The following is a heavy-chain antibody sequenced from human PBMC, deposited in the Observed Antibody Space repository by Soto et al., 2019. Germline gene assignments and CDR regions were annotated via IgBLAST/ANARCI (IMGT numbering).Heavy chain of an antibody. D-gene: IGHD1-20*01. CDR1: GFTFSSYG. J-gene: IGHJ6*02. V-gene: IGHV3-33*01. CDR3: DRAPTAITGHTYYYYGMDV. Sequence: GGSLRLSCAASGFTFSSYGMHWVRQAPGKGLEWVAVIWYDGSNKYYADSVKGRFTISRDNSKNTLYLQMNSLRAEDTAVYYCDRAPTAITGHTYYYYGMDVWGQGTTVTVSS. CDR2: IWYDGSNK.